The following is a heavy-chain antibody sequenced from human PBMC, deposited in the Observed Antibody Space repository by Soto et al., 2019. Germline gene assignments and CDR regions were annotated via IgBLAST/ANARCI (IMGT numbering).Heavy chain of an antibody. CDR1: GGSISSYY. J-gene: IGHJ4*02. D-gene: IGHD6-13*01. Sequence: SETLSLTCTVSGGSISSYYWSWIRQPPGKGLEWIGYIYYSGSTNYNPSLKSRVTISVDTSKNQFSLKLSSVTAADTAVYYCARVTTFGGYSSSWSFGYWGQGTLVTVSS. CDR2: IYYSGST. CDR3: ARVTTFGGYSSSWSFGY. V-gene: IGHV4-59*01.